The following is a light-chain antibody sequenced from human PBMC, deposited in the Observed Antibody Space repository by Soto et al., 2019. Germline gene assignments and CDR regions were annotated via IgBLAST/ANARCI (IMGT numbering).Light chain of an antibody. CDR1: QNVSSY. CDR2: DAS. Sequence: EIVLTQSPATLSLSPGERATLSCRASQNVSSYLAWYQQKPGQAPRLLIYDASNRATGIPARFSCGGSGTDFTLTISSLEPEDFSVYYCQHRSSWPLTFGGGTKVEIK. V-gene: IGKV3-11*01. CDR3: QHRSSWPLT. J-gene: IGKJ4*01.